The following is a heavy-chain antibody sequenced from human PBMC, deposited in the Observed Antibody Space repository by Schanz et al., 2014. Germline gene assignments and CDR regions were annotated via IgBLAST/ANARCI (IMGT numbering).Heavy chain of an antibody. CDR1: EFTFSSYK. V-gene: IGHV3-23*04. CDR3: AKDSCSSATCYGYRMDV. J-gene: IGHJ6*02. D-gene: IGHD2-2*01. Sequence: EVQLVESGGGLVKPGGSLRLSCEASEFTFSSYKMNWVRQGPGKGLEWVSGISGGGGTINYADSVKGRFTVFRDNSKRTLYLEINDPRAEDTAVYYCAKDSCSSATCYGYRMDVWGQGSTVTVSS. CDR2: ISGGGGTI.